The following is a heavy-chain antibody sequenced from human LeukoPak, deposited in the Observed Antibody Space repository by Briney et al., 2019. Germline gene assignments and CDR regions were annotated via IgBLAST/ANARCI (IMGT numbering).Heavy chain of an antibody. CDR3: ARDQGHSYDSAGREYFQH. CDR1: GFTFRSYG. J-gene: IGHJ1*01. V-gene: IGHV3-33*01. CDR2: IWYDGSNK. Sequence: GGSLRLSCAASGFTFRSYGMHWVRQAPGKGLEWVAVIWYDGSNKYYADSVKGRFTISRDNSKNTLFLQMNSLRAEDTAIYYCARDQGHSYDSAGREYFQHWGQGTLVTVAS. D-gene: IGHD5-12*01.